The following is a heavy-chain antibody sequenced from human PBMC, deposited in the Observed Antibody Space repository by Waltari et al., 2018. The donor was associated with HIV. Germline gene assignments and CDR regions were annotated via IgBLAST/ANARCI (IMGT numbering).Heavy chain of an antibody. J-gene: IGHJ6*02. CDR2: IYYSGST. Sequence: QLQLQESGPGLVKPSETLSLTCTVSGGSISSSSYYWGWIRQPPGKGLEWIGSIYYSGSTYYNPSLKSRVTISVDTSKNQFSLKLSSVTAADTAVYYCARVMSYYDSSGYYQPLYYYYGMDVWGQGTTVTVSS. CDR1: GGSISSSSYY. CDR3: ARVMSYYDSSGYYQPLYYYYGMDV. D-gene: IGHD3-22*01. V-gene: IGHV4-39*07.